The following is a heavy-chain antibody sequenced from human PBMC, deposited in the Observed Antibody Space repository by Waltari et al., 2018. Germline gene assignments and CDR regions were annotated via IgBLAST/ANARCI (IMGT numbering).Heavy chain of an antibody. CDR1: GFTFGDYA. V-gene: IGHV3-49*04. Sequence: EVQLVESGGGLVQPGRSLRLSCTASGFTFGDYAMSWVCQAPGKGLDWVGFIRSKAYGGTTEYAASVKGRFTISRDDSKSIAYLQMNSLKTEDTAVYYCTRDQISSIAARDYYYYMDVWGKGTTVTVSS. CDR3: TRDQISSIAARDYYYYMDV. J-gene: IGHJ6*03. CDR2: IRSKAYGGTT. D-gene: IGHD6-6*01.